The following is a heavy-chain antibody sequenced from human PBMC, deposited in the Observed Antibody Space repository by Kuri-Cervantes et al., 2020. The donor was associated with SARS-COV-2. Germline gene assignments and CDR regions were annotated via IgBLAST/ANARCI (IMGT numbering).Heavy chain of an antibody. CDR1: GSFSSSGSYY. CDR3: ARHNNCSGGSCYAGPFDY. J-gene: IGHJ4*02. V-gene: IGHV4-61*09. CDR2: IYTSGST. D-gene: IGHD2-15*01. Sequence: LIISCTVAGSFSSSGSYYWSWIRQHAGKGLEWIGYIYTSGSTNYNPSLKSRVTISVDTSKNQFSLKLSSVTAADTAVYYCARHNNCSGGSCYAGPFDYWGQGTLVTVSS.